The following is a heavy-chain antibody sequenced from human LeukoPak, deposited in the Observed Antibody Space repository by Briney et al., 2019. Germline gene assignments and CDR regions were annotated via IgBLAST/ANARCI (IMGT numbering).Heavy chain of an antibody. CDR1: GFTFSSYG. J-gene: IGHJ4*02. D-gene: IGHD6-13*01. Sequence: PPGGSLRLSCAASGFTFSSYGMHWVRQAPGKGLEWVAFIRYDGSNKYYADSVKGRFTISRDNSKNTLYLQMNSLRAEDTAVYYCAIGGRYSSSWFDYWGQGTLVTVSS. CDR2: IRYDGSNK. CDR3: AIGGRYSSSWFDY. V-gene: IGHV3-30*02.